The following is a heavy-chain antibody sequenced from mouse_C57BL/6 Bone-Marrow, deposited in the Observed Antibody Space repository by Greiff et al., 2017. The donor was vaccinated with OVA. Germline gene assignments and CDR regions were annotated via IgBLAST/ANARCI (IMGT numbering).Heavy chain of an antibody. D-gene: IGHD2-3*01. J-gene: IGHJ2*01. Sequence: QVQLKESGPELVKPGASVKISCKASGYAFSSSWMNWVKQRPGKGLEWIGRIYPGDGDTNYNGKFKSKATLTVDKSSSTAYMQLSSLTSEDSAVYYCARENDGYYDFDYWGQGTTLTVSS. CDR1: GYAFSSSW. CDR2: IYPGDGDT. CDR3: ARENDGYYDFDY. V-gene: IGHV1-82*01.